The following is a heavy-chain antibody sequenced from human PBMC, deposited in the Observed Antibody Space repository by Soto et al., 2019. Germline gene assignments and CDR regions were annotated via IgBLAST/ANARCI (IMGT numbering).Heavy chain of an antibody. V-gene: IGHV1-18*01. D-gene: IGHD3-3*01. J-gene: IGHJ4*01. CDR2: ISGHDGKR. CDR3: ARHFYPFFYYFDY. Sequence: AAGKGTYKDSGCTFINQGISWVRQAPGQGREGVGGISGHDGKRKYARRLQGRVTMPTDTSTSTAYMELRSLTSDGTAVYSCARHFYPFFYYFDYCRHGTLVPAS. CDR1: GCTFINQG.